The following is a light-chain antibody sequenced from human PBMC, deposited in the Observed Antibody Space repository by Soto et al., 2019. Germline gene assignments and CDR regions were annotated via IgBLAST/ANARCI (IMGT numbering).Light chain of an antibody. CDR3: QQSLTMPIT. J-gene: IGKJ5*01. CDR1: QSTSSY. V-gene: IGKV1-5*01. CDR2: SAS. Sequence: DIQMTHSPSTLSASLGDMVTITFRASQSTSSYLAWYQQKPGKAPKLLIRSASTLQRGVPSRFSGSGSRTEFTLTIADLQPDDFGTYYCQQSLTMPITFGHGTRLEIK.